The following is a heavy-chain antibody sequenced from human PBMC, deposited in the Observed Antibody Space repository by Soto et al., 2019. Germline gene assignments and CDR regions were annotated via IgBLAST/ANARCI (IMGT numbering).Heavy chain of an antibody. CDR2: ISAAGDP. V-gene: IGHV3-13*05. Sequence: ESGGGLVQPGGSLRLSCEASGFTFRNYDMHWVRQGTGKGLEWVSGISAAGDPDYADSVEGRFTISRENAQTSFFLQMNSLRVGDTAVYYCARTDRDFYGVDVWGQGTTVIVSS. CDR3: ARTDRDFYGVDV. J-gene: IGHJ6*02. CDR1: GFTFRNYD.